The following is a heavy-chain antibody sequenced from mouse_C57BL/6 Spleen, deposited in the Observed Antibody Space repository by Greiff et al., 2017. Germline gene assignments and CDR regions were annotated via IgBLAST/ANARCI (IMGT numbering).Heavy chain of an antibody. CDR2: IDPSDSYT. J-gene: IGHJ2*01. CDR1: GYTFTSYW. CDR3: ATTTVARDY. D-gene: IGHD1-1*01. Sequence: VKLQQPGAELVMPGASVKLSCKASGYTFTSYWMHWVKQRPGQGLEWIGEIDPSDSYTNYNQKFKGKSTLTVDKSSSTAYMQLSSLTSEDSAVYYCATTTVARDYWGQGTTLTVSS. V-gene: IGHV1-69*01.